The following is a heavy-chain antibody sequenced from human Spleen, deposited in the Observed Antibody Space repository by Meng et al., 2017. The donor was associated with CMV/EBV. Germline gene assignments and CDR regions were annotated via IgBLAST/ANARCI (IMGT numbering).Heavy chain of an antibody. V-gene: IGHV3-48*04. D-gene: IGHD2-2*01. CDR1: GFTLTEYT. J-gene: IGHJ6*02. CDR3: ARSRDQSTDSKYGLDV. Sequence: GESLKISCAASGFTLTEYTMNWVRQAPGKGLECVSHISSSGTNIYYADSVKGRFTISRDNAKNSLFLQMNSLRTEDTAVYFCARSRDQSTDSKYGLDVWGQGTTVTVSS. CDR2: ISSSGTNI.